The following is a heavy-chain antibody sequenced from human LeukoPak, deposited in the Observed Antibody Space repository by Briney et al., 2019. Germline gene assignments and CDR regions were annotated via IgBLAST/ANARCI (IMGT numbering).Heavy chain of an antibody. J-gene: IGHJ4*02. CDR2: ISGNGGST. V-gene: IGHV3-64D*06. CDR3: VKGGTIVLVPAAVDY. D-gene: IGHD2-2*01. Sequence: PGGSLRLSCSASGFTFSSYAMHWVRQAPGKGLEYVSAISGNGGSTYHADSVKGRFTISRDNSKNTLYLQMSSLRAEHTAVYYCVKGGTIVLVPAAVDYWGQGTLVTVSS. CDR1: GFTFSSYA.